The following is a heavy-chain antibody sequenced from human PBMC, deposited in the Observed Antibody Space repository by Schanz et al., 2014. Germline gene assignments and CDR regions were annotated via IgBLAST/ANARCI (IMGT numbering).Heavy chain of an antibody. CDR3: VRAPHYGSGRHLDY. Sequence: QVQLVQSGAEVKKPGASVKVYCKASGYTFTTYYLHWVRQAPGQGLEWMGIINPTGGSTTYAEKFMGTVTMTSDTSTSTVYMELSRLRSEDMAVYSCVRAPHYGSGRHLDYWGQGTLVTVSS. J-gene: IGHJ4*02. V-gene: IGHV1-46*03. CDR1: GYTFTTYY. CDR2: INPTGGST. D-gene: IGHD3-10*01.